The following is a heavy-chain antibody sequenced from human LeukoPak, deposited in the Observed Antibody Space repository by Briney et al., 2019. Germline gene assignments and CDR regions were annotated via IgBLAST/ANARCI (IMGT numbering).Heavy chain of an antibody. J-gene: IGHJ3*02. Sequence: SETLSLTCAVYGGSFSGYYWSWIRQPPGKGLEWIGEINHSGSTNYNPSLKSRVTISVDTSKNQFSLKLSSVTAADTAVYYCARAKYVLQAFDIWGQGTMVTVSS. V-gene: IGHV4-34*01. CDR2: INHSGST. CDR1: GGSFSGYY. CDR3: ARAKYVLQAFDI. D-gene: IGHD3-16*01.